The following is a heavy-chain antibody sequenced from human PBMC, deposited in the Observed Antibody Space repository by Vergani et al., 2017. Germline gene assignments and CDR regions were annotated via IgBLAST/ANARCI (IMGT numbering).Heavy chain of an antibody. J-gene: IGHJ6*02. D-gene: IGHD2-15*01. V-gene: IGHV4-4*07. CDR2: IYTSGST. Sequence: QVQLQESGPGLVKPSETLSLTCTVSGGSISSYYWSWIRQPAGKGLEWIGRIYTSGSTNYNPSLKSRVTMSVDTSKNQFSLKLSSVTAADTAVDYCARDSCSGGSCYYYYGMDVWGQGTTVTVSS. CDR1: GGSISSYY. CDR3: ARDSCSGGSCYYYYGMDV.